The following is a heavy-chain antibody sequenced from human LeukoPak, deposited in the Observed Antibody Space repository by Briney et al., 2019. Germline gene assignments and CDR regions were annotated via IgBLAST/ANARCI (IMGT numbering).Heavy chain of an antibody. Sequence: ASVKVSCKVSGYTLTELSMHWVRQAPGQGLEWMGGFDPEDGETIYAQKFQGRVTMTEDTSIDTAYMELSRLRYEDTAVYYCATEPVTQCQDFDFWGEETLVSVS. CDR3: ATEPVTQCQDFDF. V-gene: IGHV1-24*01. CDR1: GYTLTELS. J-gene: IGHJ4*02. CDR2: FDPEDGET. D-gene: IGHD1-14*01.